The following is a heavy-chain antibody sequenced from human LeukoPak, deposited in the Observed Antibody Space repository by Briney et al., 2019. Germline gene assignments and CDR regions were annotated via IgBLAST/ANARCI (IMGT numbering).Heavy chain of an antibody. CDR3: ARSDTYYDFWSGYSWPLSYYGMDV. V-gene: IGHV4-39*01. CDR2: IYYSGST. J-gene: IGHJ6*02. CDR1: GGSISSSSYY. Sequence: PSETLSLTCTVSGGSISSSSYYWGWIRQPPGKGLEWIGSIYYSGSTYYNPSLKSRVTISVDTSKNQFSLKLSSVTAADTAVYYCARSDTYYDFWSGYSWPLSYYGMDVWGQGTTVTVSS. D-gene: IGHD3-3*01.